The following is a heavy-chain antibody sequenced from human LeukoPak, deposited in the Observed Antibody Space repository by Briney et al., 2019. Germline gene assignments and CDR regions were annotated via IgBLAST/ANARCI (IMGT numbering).Heavy chain of an antibody. V-gene: IGHV4-38-2*02. J-gene: IGHJ6*03. CDR3: ARVVRGNYYMDV. D-gene: IGHD3-10*01. CDR1: GYSISSGYY. Sequence: SETLSLTCTVSGYSISSGYYWGWIRQPPGKGLEWIGSIYHSGSAYYSPSLKSRVTISVDTSKNQFSLKLSSVTAADTAVYYCARVVRGNYYMDVWGKGTTVTVSS. CDR2: IYHSGSA.